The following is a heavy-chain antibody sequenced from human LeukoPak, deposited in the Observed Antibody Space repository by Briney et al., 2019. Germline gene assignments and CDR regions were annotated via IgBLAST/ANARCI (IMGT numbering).Heavy chain of an antibody. Sequence: GRSLRLSCAASGFTFSSYSMNWVRQAPGKGLEWVSSISSSSSYIYYADSVKGRFTISRDNAKNSLYLQMNSLRAEDTAVYYCASRILTGYYSKAFGIWGQGTMVTVSS. D-gene: IGHD3-9*01. CDR1: GFTFSSYS. V-gene: IGHV3-21*01. J-gene: IGHJ3*02. CDR2: ISSSSSYI. CDR3: ASRILTGYYSKAFGI.